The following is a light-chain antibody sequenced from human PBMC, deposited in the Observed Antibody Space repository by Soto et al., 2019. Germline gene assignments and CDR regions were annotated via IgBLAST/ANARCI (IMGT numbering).Light chain of an antibody. CDR3: QQSYSTPRT. Sequence: EIVLTQSPGTLSLSPGERATLSCRASQSVDTFLVWYQQKPGQAPRLLIFGASSRATGIPDRFRGSGSGTDFTLTISSLQPEDFATYYCQQSYSTPRTFGQGTKVDTK. CDR1: QSVDTF. V-gene: IGKV3-20*01. CDR2: GAS. J-gene: IGKJ1*01.